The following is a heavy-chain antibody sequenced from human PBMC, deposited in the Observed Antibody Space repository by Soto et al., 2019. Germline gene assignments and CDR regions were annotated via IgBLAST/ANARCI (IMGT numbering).Heavy chain of an antibody. J-gene: IGHJ4*02. V-gene: IGHV3-11*05. CDR2: ITSSSSYT. Sequence: QVQLVESGGGLVKPGGSLRLSCAASRFTFSDYYMSWIRQAPGKGLEWISYITSSSSYTNYADSVKGRFTISRDNAKNSVYLQMNSLRAEDTAVYFCASGQDNSVVNFDYWGQGTLVTVSS. CDR3: ASGQDNSVVNFDY. CDR1: RFTFSDYY. D-gene: IGHD1-1*01.